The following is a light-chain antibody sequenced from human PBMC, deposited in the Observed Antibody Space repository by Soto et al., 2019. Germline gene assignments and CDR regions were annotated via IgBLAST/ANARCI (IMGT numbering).Light chain of an antibody. CDR3: SSYAGSNNVL. Sequence: QSALTQPPSASGSPGQSVTISCTGTSSDVGDYNYVSWYQQHPGKAPKLMIYEVSKRPSGVPDRFSGSKSGNTASLTFSGLQAEDEADYYCSSYAGSNNVLFGGGTKVTVL. CDR1: SSDVGDYNY. V-gene: IGLV2-8*01. CDR2: EVS. J-gene: IGLJ2*01.